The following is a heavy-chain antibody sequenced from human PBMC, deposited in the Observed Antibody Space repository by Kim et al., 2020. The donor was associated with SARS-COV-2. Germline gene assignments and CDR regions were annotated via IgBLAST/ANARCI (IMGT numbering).Heavy chain of an antibody. CDR3: ASRGYYIDF. J-gene: IGHJ4*02. CDR2: SII. V-gene: IGHV3-48*02. Sequence: SIIDYADSVEGRFTIYRDNAKNSVSLQMNSLRDEDTAMYYCASRGYYIDFWGQGTLVTVSS. D-gene: IGHD6-13*01.